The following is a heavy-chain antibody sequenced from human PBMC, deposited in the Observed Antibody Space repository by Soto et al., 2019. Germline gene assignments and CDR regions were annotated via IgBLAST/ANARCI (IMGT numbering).Heavy chain of an antibody. J-gene: IGHJ4*02. Sequence: PSETLSLTCRVSGGSINTNNYYWGWIRQSPGQGLEWIGSIYYNGHANYNSSLKCRDTISQDTSKNQFFLTLTSMTAADTATYYCATIMVAAARHVDFDYWGRGTLVTVSS. V-gene: IGHV4-39*01. CDR3: ATIMVAAARHVDFDY. CDR1: GGSINTNNYY. D-gene: IGHD2-15*01. CDR2: IYYNGHA.